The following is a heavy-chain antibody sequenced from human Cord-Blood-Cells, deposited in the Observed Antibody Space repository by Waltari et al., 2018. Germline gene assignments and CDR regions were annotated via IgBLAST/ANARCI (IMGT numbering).Heavy chain of an antibody. Sequence: QVQLVQSGAEVKKPGASVKVSCKASGYTFNGYYMHWVRQAPGQGLEWMGWINPNSGGTNYAQKFQGRVTVTRDTSSNTAYIELSRLESDDTAVYYCARLWMGYDAFDIWGQGTMVTVSS. D-gene: IGHD2-21*01. CDR3: ARLWMGYDAFDI. V-gene: IGHV1-2*02. CDR2: INPNSGGT. J-gene: IGHJ3*02. CDR1: GYTFNGYY.